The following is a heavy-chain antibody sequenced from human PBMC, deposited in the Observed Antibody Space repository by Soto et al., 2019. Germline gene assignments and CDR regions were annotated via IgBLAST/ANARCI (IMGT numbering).Heavy chain of an antibody. Sequence: SETLSLTCAVYGGSFSGYYWSWIRQPPGKGLEWIGEIDHSGSTNYNPSLKSRVTISVDTSKNQFSLKLSSVTAADTAVYYCALIRYYYYYGMDVWGQGTTVTVSS. CDR2: IDHSGST. CDR1: GGSFSGYY. CDR3: ALIRYYYYYGMDV. V-gene: IGHV4-34*01. J-gene: IGHJ6*02.